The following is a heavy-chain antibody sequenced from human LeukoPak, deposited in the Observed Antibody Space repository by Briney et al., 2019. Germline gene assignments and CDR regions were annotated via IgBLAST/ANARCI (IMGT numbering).Heavy chain of an antibody. D-gene: IGHD3-16*02. CDR2: IYYSGST. CDR3: AQTYYDYVWGSYRSPGRYYMDV. J-gene: IGHJ6*03. CDR1: GGSISSSSYY. Sequence: PSETLSLTCTVSGGSISSSSYYWGGIRQPPGKGLEWIGSIYYSGSTYYNPSLKSRVTISVDTSKNQFSLKLSSVTAADTAVYYCAQTYYDYVWGSYRSPGRYYMDVWGKGTTVTISS. V-gene: IGHV4-39*01.